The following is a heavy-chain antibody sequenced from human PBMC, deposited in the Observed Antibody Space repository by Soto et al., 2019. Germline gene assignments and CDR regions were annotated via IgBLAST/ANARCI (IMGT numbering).Heavy chain of an antibody. CDR2: IHHSGGT. V-gene: IGHV4-4*02. CDR1: GGSVSNNNW. Sequence: QVQLQESGPGLVKPSGTLSLSCAVSGGSVSNNNWWSWVRQSPGNGLEWIGEIHHSGGTSYNPSLESRATLSVDKSKNELSLRLNYVTAADTAVYYCTKNSAYALDYGGLGILVTVSS. CDR3: TKNSAYALDY. D-gene: IGHD5-12*01. J-gene: IGHJ4*02.